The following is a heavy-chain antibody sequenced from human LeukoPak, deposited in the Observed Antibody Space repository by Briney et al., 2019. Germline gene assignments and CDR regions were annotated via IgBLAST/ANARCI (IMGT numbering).Heavy chain of an antibody. CDR3: ARDGYCSGSYCYGYYYYMDV. CDR1: GGSIGTYY. J-gene: IGHJ6*03. CDR2: VYYSGST. V-gene: IGHV4-59*01. D-gene: IGHD2-15*01. Sequence: SETLSLTCTVSGGSIGTYYWSWIRQPPGKGLEWIGYVYYSGSTNYHPSLKSRVTMSVDTSKNQFSLTLSSVTAADTAVYYCARDGYCSGSYCYGYYYYMDVWGTGTTVGVSS.